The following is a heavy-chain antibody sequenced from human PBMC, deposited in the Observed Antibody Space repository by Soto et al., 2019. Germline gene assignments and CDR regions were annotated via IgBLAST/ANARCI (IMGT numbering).Heavy chain of an antibody. Sequence: GGSLRLSCAASGFTFSNAWMSWVRQAPGKGLEWVGRIKSKTDGGTTDYAAPVKGRFTISRDDSKNTLYLQMNSLKTEDTAVYYCTTATTGDQREGDYWGQGTLVTVSS. J-gene: IGHJ4*02. CDR1: GFTFSNAW. CDR3: TTATTGDQREGDY. D-gene: IGHD7-27*01. CDR2: IKSKTDGGTT. V-gene: IGHV3-15*01.